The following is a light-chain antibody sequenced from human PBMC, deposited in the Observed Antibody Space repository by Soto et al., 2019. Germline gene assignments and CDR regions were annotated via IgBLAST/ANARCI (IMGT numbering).Light chain of an antibody. CDR1: QSVSSD. J-gene: IGKJ4*01. Sequence: EIVMTQSPSTRSMFAWERSTLSCGASQSVSSDLGWYQQKPGQAPRLLIHGAFIRAAGVPARFSDSGSGTEFTLTISSLQSEDSAVYYCQQYNDWPLTFGGGAKVDI. CDR3: QQYNDWPLT. CDR2: GAF. V-gene: IGKV3-15*01.